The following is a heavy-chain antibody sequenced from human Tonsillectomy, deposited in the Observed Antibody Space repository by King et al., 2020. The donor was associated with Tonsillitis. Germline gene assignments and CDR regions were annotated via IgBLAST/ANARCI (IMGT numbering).Heavy chain of an antibody. V-gene: IGHV4-30-2*01. CDR3: ARDQDSSGPHRGAFDI. CDR1: VGSISSGGYS. Sequence: LQLQESGSGLVKPSQTLSLTCAVSVGSISSGGYSWSWIRQPPGKGLEWIGYIYHSGSTYYNPSLKSRVTISVDRSKNQFSLKLSSVTAADTAVYYCARDQDSSGPHRGAFDIWGQGTMVTVSS. J-gene: IGHJ3*02. D-gene: IGHD3-22*01. CDR2: IYHSGST.